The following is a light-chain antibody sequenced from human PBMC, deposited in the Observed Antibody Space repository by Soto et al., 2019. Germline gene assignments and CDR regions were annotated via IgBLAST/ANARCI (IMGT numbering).Light chain of an antibody. V-gene: IGKV3-20*01. J-gene: IGKJ2*01. Sequence: EIVLTQSPGTLSLSPGERATLSCRASQSVSSSYLAWYQQKPGQAPRLLIYGASSRATGIPDRFSGSWSGTDFTLTISRLEPVDFAVYYCQQYGSSYTFGQGTKLEIK. CDR3: QQYGSSYT. CDR2: GAS. CDR1: QSVSSSY.